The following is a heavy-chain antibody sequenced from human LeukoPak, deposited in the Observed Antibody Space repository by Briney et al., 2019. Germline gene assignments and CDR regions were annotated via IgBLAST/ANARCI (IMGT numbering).Heavy chain of an antibody. Sequence: GGSLRLSCATSGFTFSIYTMNWVRQAPGKWLEWVSCISSGGTYIYNADSVKGRFTISRDNAKNSLYLQMNNLRAEDTAVYYCAREEDSSTIRSSHGMDVWGQGTTVTVSS. D-gene: IGHD6-6*01. J-gene: IGHJ6*02. CDR1: GFTFSIYT. CDR2: ISSGGTYI. V-gene: IGHV3-21*01. CDR3: AREEDSSTIRSSHGMDV.